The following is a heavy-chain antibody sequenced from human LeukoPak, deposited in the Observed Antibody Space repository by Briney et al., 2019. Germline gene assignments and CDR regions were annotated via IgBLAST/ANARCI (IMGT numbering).Heavy chain of an antibody. Sequence: GGSLRLSCAASGFTFSSYWMHWVRQATGKGLEWVSAIDTAGDTYYPGSVKGRFTISRENARNSLYLQMSSLRAGDTAVYYCARVTSDSSGFAYYFDFWGQGTLVTVSS. D-gene: IGHD3-22*01. J-gene: IGHJ4*02. CDR2: IDTAGDT. CDR3: ARVTSDSSGFAYYFDF. CDR1: GFTFSSYW. V-gene: IGHV3-13*01.